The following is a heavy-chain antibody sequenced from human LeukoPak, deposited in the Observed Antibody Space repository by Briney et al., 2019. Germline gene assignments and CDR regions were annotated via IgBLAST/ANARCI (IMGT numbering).Heavy chain of an antibody. Sequence: PGGSLRLSCAASGFTFSSYGMHWVRQAPGRGLEWVAVIWYDGSNKYYADSVKGRFTISRDNSKNTLYLQMNSLRAEDTAVYYCARDPTYYDFWSGSHYFDYWGQGTLVTVSS. CDR2: IWYDGSNK. V-gene: IGHV3-33*01. J-gene: IGHJ4*02. CDR3: ARDPTYYDFWSGSHYFDY. D-gene: IGHD3-3*01. CDR1: GFTFSSYG.